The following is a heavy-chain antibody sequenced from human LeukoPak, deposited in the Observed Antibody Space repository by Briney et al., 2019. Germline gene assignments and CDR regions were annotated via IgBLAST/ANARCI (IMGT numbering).Heavy chain of an antibody. D-gene: IGHD4-23*01. J-gene: IGHJ4*02. CDR3: ARVPSLDYGGNSGFDY. V-gene: IGHV1-69*05. CDR1: GGTFSSYA. Sequence: GASVKVSCKASGGTFSSYAISWVRQAPGQGLEWMGGIIPIFGTANYAQKFQGRVTITTDESTSTAYMELSSLRSEDTAVYYCARVPSLDYGGNSGFDYWGQGTLVTVSS. CDR2: IIPIFGTA.